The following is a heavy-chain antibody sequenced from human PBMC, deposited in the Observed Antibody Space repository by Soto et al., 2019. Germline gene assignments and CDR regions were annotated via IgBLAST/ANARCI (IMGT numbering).Heavy chain of an antibody. D-gene: IGHD4-17*01. CDR3: AKVIGERVYYSYYGMDV. CDR1: GFTFSNYA. V-gene: IGHV3-23*01. Sequence: LRLSCAASGFTFSNYAMSLVRQAPGKGLEWVSAISGSGGGTYDADCERSGFIISRDNSKKTLILQRSSLRADDAALYYCAKVIGERVYYSYYGMDVCGQGTTVTVSS. CDR2: ISGSGGGT. J-gene: IGHJ6*02.